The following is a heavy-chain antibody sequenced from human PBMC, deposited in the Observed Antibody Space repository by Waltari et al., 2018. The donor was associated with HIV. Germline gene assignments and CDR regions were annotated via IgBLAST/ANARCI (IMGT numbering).Heavy chain of an antibody. CDR3: ARRAVAGTIVFDY. J-gene: IGHJ4*02. V-gene: IGHV3-7*01. CDR1: GFTFSSYW. CDR2: IKQDGSEK. Sequence: EVQLVESGGGLVQPGGSLRLSCAASGFTFSSYWMRWVGQAPGKGLEWVANIKQDGSEKYFVDSVKCRFTISRDNAKNSLYLQMNSLRAEDTAVYYCARRAVAGTIVFDYWGQGTLVTVSS. D-gene: IGHD6-19*01.